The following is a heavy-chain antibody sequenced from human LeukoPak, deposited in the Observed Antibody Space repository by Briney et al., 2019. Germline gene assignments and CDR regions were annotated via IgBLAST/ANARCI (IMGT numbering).Heavy chain of an antibody. Sequence: GASVKVSCKASGYTFTSYGISWVRQAPGQGLEWMGWISAYNGNTNYAQKFQGRVTITADKSTSTAYMELSSLRSEDTAVYYCARSPGSYYNVPGGISHPGQENNWFDPWGQGTLVTVSS. D-gene: IGHD3-10*01. CDR1: GYTFTSYG. CDR3: ARSPGSYYNVPGGISHPGQENNWFDP. CDR2: ISAYNGNT. J-gene: IGHJ5*02. V-gene: IGHV1-18*01.